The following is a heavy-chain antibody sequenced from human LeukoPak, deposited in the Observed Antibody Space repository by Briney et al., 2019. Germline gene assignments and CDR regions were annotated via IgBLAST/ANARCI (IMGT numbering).Heavy chain of an antibody. D-gene: IGHD3-22*01. Sequence: GGSLRLSCAASGFTFSSYSMNWVRQAPGKGLEWVSSISSSSSYIYYADSVKGRFTISRDNAKNSLYLQMNSLRAGDTAVYYCASQDYYDSSGYPNWGQGTLVTVSS. CDR1: GFTFSSYS. CDR3: ASQDYYDSSGYPN. J-gene: IGHJ4*02. CDR2: ISSSSSYI. V-gene: IGHV3-21*01.